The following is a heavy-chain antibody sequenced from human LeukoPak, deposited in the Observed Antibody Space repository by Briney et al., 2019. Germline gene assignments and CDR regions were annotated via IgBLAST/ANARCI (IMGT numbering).Heavy chain of an antibody. CDR1: GFTFSDYY. D-gene: IGHD2-2*01. Sequence: PGGSLRLSCAASGFTFSDYYMSWIRQAPGKGLEWVSYISSSGSAICYADSVKGRFTISRDNAKNSLYLQMNSLRAEDTAVYYCAREGCSSTSCYEEVGDYWGQGTLVTVSS. CDR2: ISSSGSAI. CDR3: AREGCSSTSCYEEVGDY. J-gene: IGHJ4*02. V-gene: IGHV3-11*01.